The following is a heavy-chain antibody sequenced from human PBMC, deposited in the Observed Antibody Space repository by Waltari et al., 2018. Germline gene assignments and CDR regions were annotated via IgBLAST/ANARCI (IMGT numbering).Heavy chain of an antibody. CDR3: ARSDYGDYGID. V-gene: IGHV3-53*01. J-gene: IGHJ4*02. CDR1: EFTVSSNY. CDR2: IYNGGNT. D-gene: IGHD4-17*01. Sequence: EVQLVESGGGLIQPGGSMRRSCAASEFTVSSNYMSWVLQAPGKGLGWVSFIYNGGNTYYADSVKGRFTISRDSSKNTLYLQMNSLRAEDTAFYYCARSDYGDYGIDWGQGTLVTVSS.